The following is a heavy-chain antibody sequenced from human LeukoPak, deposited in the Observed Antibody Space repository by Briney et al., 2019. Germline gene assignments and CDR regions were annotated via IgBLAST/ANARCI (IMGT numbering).Heavy chain of an antibody. J-gene: IGHJ4*02. CDR1: GFTFSSYA. CDR3: AKDLDYYGSGSDPVFDY. D-gene: IGHD3-10*01. CDR2: ISGSGGST. Sequence: PGGSLRLSCAASGFTFSSYAMSWVRQVPGKGLEWLSAISGSGGSTYYADSVKGRFTISRDNSKNTLYLQMNSLRAEDTAVYYCAKDLDYYGSGSDPVFDYWGQGTLVTVSS. V-gene: IGHV3-23*01.